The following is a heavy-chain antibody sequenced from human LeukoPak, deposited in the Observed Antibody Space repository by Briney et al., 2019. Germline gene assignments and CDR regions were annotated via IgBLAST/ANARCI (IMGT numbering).Heavy chain of an antibody. CDR3: AREIVVVPAADDAFDI. J-gene: IGHJ3*02. CDR1: GYTFTGYY. Sequence: GASVKVSCKASGYTFTGYYMHWVRQAPGHGLKWMGWINPNSGGTNYAQKFQGRVTMTRDTSSSTAYMELSRLRSDDTAVYYCAREIVVVPAADDAFDIWGQGTMVTVSS. V-gene: IGHV1-2*02. CDR2: INPNSGGT. D-gene: IGHD2-2*01.